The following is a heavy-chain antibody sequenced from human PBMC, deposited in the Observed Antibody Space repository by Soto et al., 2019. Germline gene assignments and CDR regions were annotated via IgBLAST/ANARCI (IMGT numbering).Heavy chain of an antibody. D-gene: IGHD4-4*01. V-gene: IGHV3-13*01. CDR3: AREVPDYTDDGLDLDS. CDR2: IGRADDT. CDR1: GFTFSSYD. J-gene: IGHJ5*01. Sequence: GGSLRLSCTASGFTFSSYDMHWVRQATGKGLEWVSAIGRADDTYYPDSVKGRFTISREDAKNSLYLQMNSLIPEDTAIYYCAREVPDYTDDGLDLDSWGQGTLVTVCS.